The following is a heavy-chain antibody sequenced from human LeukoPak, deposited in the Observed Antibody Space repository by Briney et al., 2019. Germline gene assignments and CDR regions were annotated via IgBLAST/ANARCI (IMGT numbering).Heavy chain of an antibody. CDR3: ARDSRRGGYYHY. D-gene: IGHD3-22*01. Sequence: GRSLRLSCAASGFTFDNYAMHWVRQSPGKGLEWVSGISWNSGSIGYADSVKGRFTISRDNAKNSLYLQMNSLRAEDTAVYYCARDSRRGGYYHYWGQGTLVTVSS. V-gene: IGHV3-9*01. J-gene: IGHJ4*02. CDR1: GFTFDNYA. CDR2: ISWNSGSI.